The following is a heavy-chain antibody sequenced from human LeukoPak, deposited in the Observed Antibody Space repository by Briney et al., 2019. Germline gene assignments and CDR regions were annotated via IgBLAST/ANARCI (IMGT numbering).Heavy chain of an antibody. J-gene: IGHJ6*02. CDR1: GFTFSSYS. CDR3: ARGRSGWSPYYYYGMDV. V-gene: IGHV3-21*01. D-gene: IGHD6-19*01. CDR2: ISSTTSYK. Sequence: GGSLRLSCAASGFTFSSYSINWVRQAPGKGLEWVSFISSTTSYKYYADSVKGRFTISRDNAKNSLYLQMNSLRAEDTAVYYCARGRSGWSPYYYYGMDVWGQGTTVTVSS.